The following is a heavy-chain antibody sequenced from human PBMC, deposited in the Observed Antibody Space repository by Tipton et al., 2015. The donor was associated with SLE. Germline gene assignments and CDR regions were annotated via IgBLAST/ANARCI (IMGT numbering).Heavy chain of an antibody. CDR3: AREQRTTSDHGGYFDSYLEG. V-gene: IGHV3-7*01. CDR2: IKEDGSET. J-gene: IGHJ6*03. Sequence: SLRLSCAASGFTLSNSWMNWVRQAPGKGLQWVGQIKEDGSETYYVGSVKGRFTISRDNVKNSLYLEMNSLRAEDSGVYYGAREQRTTSDHGGYFDSYLEGWG. D-gene: IGHD1-14*01. CDR1: GFTLSNSW.